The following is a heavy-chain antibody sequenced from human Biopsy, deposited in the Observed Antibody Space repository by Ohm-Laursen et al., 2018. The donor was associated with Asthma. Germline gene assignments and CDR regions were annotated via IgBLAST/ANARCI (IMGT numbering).Heavy chain of an antibody. CDR1: GFTFDNYT. CDR2: ISYDGRNT. CDR3: ARGGLHYYEYYGMDV. D-gene: IGHD2-21*02. Sequence: SLRLSCAASGFTFDNYTMHWVRQAPGKGLEWVTIISYDGRNTYYADSVEGRFTISRDNSKNTLFLQMSSLRPEDTAVYYCARGGLHYYEYYGMDVWGQGTTITVS. J-gene: IGHJ6*02. V-gene: IGHV3-30*04.